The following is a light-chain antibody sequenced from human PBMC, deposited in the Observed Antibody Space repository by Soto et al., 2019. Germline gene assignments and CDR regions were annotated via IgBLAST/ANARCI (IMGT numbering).Light chain of an antibody. CDR2: EVS. J-gene: IGLJ1*01. Sequence: QSVLTQPASVSGSPGQSITISCTGTSSDVGGYNYVSWYQQHPGKAPKLMIYEVSNRPSGVSNRFPGPKSGNTASLTISGLQAEDEADYYCSSYTSSSTLHVFGTGTKVTVL. CDR3: SSYTSSSTLHV. CDR1: SSDVGGYNY. V-gene: IGLV2-14*01.